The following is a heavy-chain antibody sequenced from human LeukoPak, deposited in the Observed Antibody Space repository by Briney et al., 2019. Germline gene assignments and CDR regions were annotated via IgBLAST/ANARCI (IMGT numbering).Heavy chain of an antibody. CDR2: IYSSGIT. Sequence: SETLSLTCSVSGGSMFSYYWNWIRQPPGKELEWIGYIYSSGITNYNPSLRSRGTISVATSRNQFSLRLTSVTAEDTAIYYCARRAYYDSSGFHPTSGYFDLWGCGTLVTVSS. V-gene: IGHV4-4*08. D-gene: IGHD3-16*01. CDR3: ARRAYYDSSGFHPTSGYFDL. J-gene: IGHJ2*01. CDR1: GGSMFSYY.